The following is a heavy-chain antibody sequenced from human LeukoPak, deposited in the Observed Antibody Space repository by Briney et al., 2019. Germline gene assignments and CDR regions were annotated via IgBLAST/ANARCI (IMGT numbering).Heavy chain of an antibody. CDR1: GFTFSSYW. D-gene: IGHD1-26*01. CDR3: AQSGADSGSYLFC. CDR2: IKQDGSEK. Sequence: GRSLRLSCAASGFTFSSYWMSWVRQAPGKGLEWVANIKQDGSEKYYVDSVKGRFTISRDNAKNSLYLQMNSLRAEDTAVYYCAQSGADSGSYLFCWGQGTLVTVSS. J-gene: IGHJ4*02. V-gene: IGHV3-7*01.